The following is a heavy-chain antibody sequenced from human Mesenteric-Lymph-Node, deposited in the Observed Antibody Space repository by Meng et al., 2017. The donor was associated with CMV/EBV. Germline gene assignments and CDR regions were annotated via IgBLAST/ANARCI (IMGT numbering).Heavy chain of an antibody. D-gene: IGHD3-10*01. Sequence: GESLKISCAASGFTFSSYWMHWVRQVPGKGLVWVSRIKTDGSTTNYADSVKGRFTISRDNAKNTLYLQMNSLRDEDTAVYYCLRGGAGSTYGQFDYWGQGTLVTVSS. CDR2: IKTDGSTT. J-gene: IGHJ4*02. CDR1: GFTFSSYW. CDR3: LRGGAGSTYGQFDY. V-gene: IGHV3-74*01.